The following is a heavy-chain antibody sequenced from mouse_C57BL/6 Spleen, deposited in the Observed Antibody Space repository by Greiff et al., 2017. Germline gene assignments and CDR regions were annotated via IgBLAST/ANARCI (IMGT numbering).Heavy chain of an antibody. V-gene: IGHV1-72*01. Sequence: QVQLQQPGAELVKPGASVKLSCKASGYTFTSYWMHWVKQRPGRGLEWIGNIDPKSGGTKYNEKFKSKATLTVDKPSSTAYMQLSSLTSEDSAVYYCARDYGSSYGAYWGQGTLVTVSA. CDR1: GYTFTSYW. CDR3: ARDYGSSYGAY. CDR2: IDPKSGGT. D-gene: IGHD1-1*01. J-gene: IGHJ3*01.